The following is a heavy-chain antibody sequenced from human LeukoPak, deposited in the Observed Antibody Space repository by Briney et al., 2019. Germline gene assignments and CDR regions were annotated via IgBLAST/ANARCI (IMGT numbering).Heavy chain of an antibody. CDR2: ISSSGSTI. V-gene: IGHV3-48*03. D-gene: IGHD5-18*01. J-gene: IGHJ5*02. Sequence: PGGSLRLSCAASGFTFSSYEMNWVRQAPGKGLEWVSYISSSGSTIYYADSVKGRFSIYRDNAKNSLYLQMNSLRAEDTAVYYCARCEVDTAMDNPYNWFDPWGQGTLVTVSS. CDR1: GFTFSSYE. CDR3: ARCEVDTAMDNPYNWFDP.